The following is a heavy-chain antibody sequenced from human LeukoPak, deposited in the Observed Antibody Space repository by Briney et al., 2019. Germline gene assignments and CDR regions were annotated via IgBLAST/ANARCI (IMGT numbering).Heavy chain of an antibody. Sequence: KPSETLSLTCTVSGGSISSYYWSWIRQPPGKGLEWIGYIYYSGSTNYNPSLKSRVTISVDTSKNQFSLKLSSVTAADTAVYYCARWRYSSSPGWFDPWGQGILVTVSS. CDR1: GGSISSYY. J-gene: IGHJ5*02. V-gene: IGHV4-59*01. CDR3: ARWRYSSSPGWFDP. CDR2: IYYSGST. D-gene: IGHD6-6*01.